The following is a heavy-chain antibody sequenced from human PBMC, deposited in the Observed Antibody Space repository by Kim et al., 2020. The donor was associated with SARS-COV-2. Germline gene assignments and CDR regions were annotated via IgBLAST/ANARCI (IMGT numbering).Heavy chain of an antibody. Sequence: YADTGKGRFTNTRDNSKNPLYLQMNSLRAEDTAVYYCAKDKAGTTENFDYWGQGTLVTVSS. CDR3: AKDKAGTTENFDY. D-gene: IGHD1-1*01. J-gene: IGHJ4*02. V-gene: IGHV3-23*01.